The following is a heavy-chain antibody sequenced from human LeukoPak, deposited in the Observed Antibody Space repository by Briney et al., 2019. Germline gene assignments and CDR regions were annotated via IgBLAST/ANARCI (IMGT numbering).Heavy chain of an antibody. V-gene: IGHV3-30*12. J-gene: IGHJ4*02. CDR3: ARELDYYTSSVSPEFDY. Sequence: TGGSLRLSCAASGFSFSSYGMHWVRQAPGKGLEWVAYIHSDVSSKYYADSVKGRFTISRGNSKNTLNLQMNSLRAEDTAVYYCARELDYYTSSVSPEFDYWGQGTLVTVSS. CDR2: IHSDVSSK. CDR1: GFSFSSYG. D-gene: IGHD3-10*01.